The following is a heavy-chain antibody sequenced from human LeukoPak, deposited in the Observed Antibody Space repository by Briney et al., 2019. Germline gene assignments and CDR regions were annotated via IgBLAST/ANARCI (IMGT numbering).Heavy chain of an antibody. CDR3: ATPYPTDAFDI. Sequence: GASVKVSCKASGGTFSSYAISWVRQAPGQGLEWMGRIIPILGIANYAQKFQGRVTITADKSTSTAYMELSSLRSEDTAVYYCATPYPTDAFDIWGQGTMVTVSS. J-gene: IGHJ3*02. V-gene: IGHV1-69*04. CDR1: GGTFSSYA. CDR2: IIPILGIA.